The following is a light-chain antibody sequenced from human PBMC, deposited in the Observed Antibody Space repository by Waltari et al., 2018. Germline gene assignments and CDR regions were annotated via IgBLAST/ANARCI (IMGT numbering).Light chain of an antibody. CDR2: GNS. CDR3: QSYDSSLSGSRV. CDR1: SSNTGAGSD. Sequence: QSVLTQPPPASGAPGQRVTISCTGRSSNTGAGSDVNWYQQLPVTAPKLLIYGNSNRPSGVPDRFSGSKSGTSASLAITGLQAEDEADYYCQSYDSSLSGSRVFGGGTKLTVL. V-gene: IGLV1-40*01. J-gene: IGLJ2*01.